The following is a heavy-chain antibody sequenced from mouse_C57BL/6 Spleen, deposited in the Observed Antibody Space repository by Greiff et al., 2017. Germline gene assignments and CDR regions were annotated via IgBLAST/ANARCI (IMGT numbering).Heavy chain of an antibody. V-gene: IGHV5-15*01. CDR3: ARRGYYGSSYAMDY. CDR1: GSPFSDYG. D-gene: IGHD1-1*01. J-gene: IGHJ4*01. CDR2: FSNLAYSI. Sequence: EVKVVESGGGLLQPGGSLKLSCEASGSPFSDYGMAGVRQAPRKGPEGVAFFSNLAYSIYYADTVTGRFPISRENAKNTLYLEMSSLRSEDTAMYYCARRGYYGSSYAMDYWGQGTSVTVSS.